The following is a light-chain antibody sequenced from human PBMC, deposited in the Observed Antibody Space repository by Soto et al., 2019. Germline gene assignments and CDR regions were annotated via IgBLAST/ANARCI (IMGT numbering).Light chain of an antibody. J-gene: IGLJ2*01. V-gene: IGLV7-43*01. CDR1: TGAVTSGHY. Sequence: QTVVTQEHSLTVSPVGTVTLTCASSTGAVTSGHYTNWLQQKPGQAPRALLYSTDTKHSWTPARFSGSLLGGKAALTLTGAQPEDEADSYFLFYYGGAVIFGGGLKLTVL. CDR3: LFYYGGAVI. CDR2: STD.